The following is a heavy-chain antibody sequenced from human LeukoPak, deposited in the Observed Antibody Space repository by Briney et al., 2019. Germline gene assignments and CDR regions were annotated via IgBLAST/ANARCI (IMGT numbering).Heavy chain of an antibody. V-gene: IGHV1-18*04. J-gene: IGHJ4*02. CDR2: ISAYNGNT. D-gene: IGHD1-26*01. CDR3: ARDPRAGSYSPFDY. Sequence: ASVKVSCKASGYTFTNYGFSWVRQAPGQGLEWMGWISAYNGNTNYAQKLQGRVTMTTDTSTSTAYMELRSLRSDDTAVYYCARDPRAGSYSPFDYWGQGTLVTVSS. CDR1: GYTFTNYG.